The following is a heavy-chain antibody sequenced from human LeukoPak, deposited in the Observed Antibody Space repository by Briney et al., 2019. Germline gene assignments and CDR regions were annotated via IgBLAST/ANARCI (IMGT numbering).Heavy chain of an antibody. V-gene: IGHV4-59*01. CDR2: IYYSGST. D-gene: IGHD6-13*01. CDR3: AREGEGSSSWATFDY. CDR1: GGSISSYY. J-gene: IGHJ4*02. Sequence: PSETLFLTCTVSGGSISSYYWSWIRQPPGKGLKWIRYIYYSGSTNYNPSLKSRVTISVDTSKNQFSLKLSSVTAADTAVYYCAREGEGSSSWATFDYWGQGTLVTVSS.